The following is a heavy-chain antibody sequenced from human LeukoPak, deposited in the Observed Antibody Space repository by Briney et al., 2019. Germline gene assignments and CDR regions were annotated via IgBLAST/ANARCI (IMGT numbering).Heavy chain of an antibody. J-gene: IGHJ4*02. V-gene: IGHV1-18*01. CDR2: ISAYNGNT. CDR3: AREQQLVPPRRALGY. CDR1: GYTVTSYG. D-gene: IGHD6-13*01. Sequence: ASVKVSCKASGYTVTSYGISWVRQAPGQGLEWMGWISAYNGNTNYARKLQGRVTMTTDTSTSTAYMELRSLRSDDTAVYYCAREQQLVPPRRALGYWGQGTLVTVSS.